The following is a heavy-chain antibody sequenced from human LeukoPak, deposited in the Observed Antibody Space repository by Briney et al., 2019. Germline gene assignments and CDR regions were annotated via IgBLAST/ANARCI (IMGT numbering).Heavy chain of an antibody. D-gene: IGHD3-3*02. V-gene: IGHV4-59*08. Sequence: SETLSLTCTVSGGSIGSYYWNWIRQPPGKELEWIGFIAYNGVTNSNPSLKSRVTISVDTTNNQFSLKLSSVTAADTAVYYCARCSADIFELHFQSWGQGTLVTVSS. CDR1: GGSIGSYY. J-gene: IGHJ5*02. CDR3: ARCSADIFELHFQS. CDR2: IAYNGVT.